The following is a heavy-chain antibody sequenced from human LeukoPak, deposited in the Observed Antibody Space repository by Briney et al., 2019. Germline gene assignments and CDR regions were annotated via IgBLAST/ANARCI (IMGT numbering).Heavy chain of an antibody. CDR2: IYTGGSA. CDR3: VSGTIFGVTITDC. D-gene: IGHD3-3*01. J-gene: IGHJ4*02. V-gene: IGHV3-53*01. CDR1: GFTVSTIH. Sequence: GGSLRLSCAAPGFTVSTIHVSWVRQAPGKGLEWVSIIYTGGSAQYAESVKGRFTISRDSSRNTVYLQMNSLRAEDTAVYYCVSGTIFGVTITDCWGQGTLVTVSS.